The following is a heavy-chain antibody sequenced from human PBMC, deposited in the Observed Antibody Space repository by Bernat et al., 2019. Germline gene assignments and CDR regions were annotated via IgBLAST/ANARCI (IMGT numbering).Heavy chain of an antibody. V-gene: IGHV1-3*01. CDR1: GYTFTSYA. CDR3: GRDLNIGYDYAGCFDP. CDR2: INAGNGNT. Sequence: QVQLVQSGAEVKKPGASVKVSCKASGYTFTSYAMHWVRQAPGQRLEWMGWINAGNGNTKYSQKFQGRVTITRDTSASTAYMELSSLRSEDTAVYYCGRDLNIGYDYAGCFDPWGQGTPVTFSS. J-gene: IGHJ5*02. D-gene: IGHD5-12*01.